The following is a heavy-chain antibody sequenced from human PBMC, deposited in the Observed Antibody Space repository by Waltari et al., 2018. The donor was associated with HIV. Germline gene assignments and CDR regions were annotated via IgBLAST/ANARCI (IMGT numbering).Heavy chain of an antibody. Sequence: EVQLVESGGGLVQPGGYVRLSGAASGFSFGSYWMGGVGQAPGKGLEWVANIKQDGSAKYYVDSVKGRFTISRDNAKNSLYLQMNSLRAEDTAVYYCAREVYGDYVGEGRDYWGQGTLVTVSS. V-gene: IGHV3-7*01. J-gene: IGHJ4*02. CDR2: IKQDGSAK. D-gene: IGHD4-17*01. CDR1: GFSFGSYW. CDR3: AREVYGDYVGEGRDY.